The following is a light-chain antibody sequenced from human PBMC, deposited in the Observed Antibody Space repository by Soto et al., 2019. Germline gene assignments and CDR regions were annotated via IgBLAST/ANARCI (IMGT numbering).Light chain of an antibody. J-gene: IGKJ1*01. CDR2: DAS. Sequence: DIQMTQSPDTLSLSPGERATLSCRASQSVSGKLAWYQHKPGQAPKLPIYDASIRATGIPARFSGSASGTVYTLHISSLQSADYAVYYCQQYYNWPPWTFGQGTKVDIK. V-gene: IGKV3-15*01. CDR1: QSVSGK. CDR3: QQYYNWPPWT.